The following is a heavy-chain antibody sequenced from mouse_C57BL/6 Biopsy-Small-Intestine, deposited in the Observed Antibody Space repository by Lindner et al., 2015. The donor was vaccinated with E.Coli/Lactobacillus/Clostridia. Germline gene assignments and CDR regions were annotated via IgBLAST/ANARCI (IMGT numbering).Heavy chain of an antibody. CDR1: GFSSNTYA. J-gene: IGHJ4*01. CDR2: IRSKSNNYAT. CDR3: VRGAMDY. V-gene: IGHV10-1*01. Sequence: VQLQESGGGLVQPKGSLKLSCAASGFSSNTYAMNWVRQAPGKGLEWVARIRSKSNNYATYYADSVKDRFTISRDDSESMLYLQMNNLKTEDTAMYYCVRGAMDYWGQGTSVTVSS.